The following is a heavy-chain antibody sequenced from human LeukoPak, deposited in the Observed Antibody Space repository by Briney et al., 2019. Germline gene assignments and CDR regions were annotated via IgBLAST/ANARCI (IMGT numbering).Heavy chain of an antibody. CDR3: AKSAIGVVISTFDF. D-gene: IGHD3-3*01. V-gene: IGHV3-23*01. J-gene: IGHJ4*02. CDR1: GFTFSSYA. CDR2: ISGGGGTI. Sequence: GGSLRLSCAASGFTFSSYAMSWVRQAPGRGLEWVSAISGGGGTIYYADSVKGRFTISRDNSKNTLYLQMNSLRAEDTAVYYCAKSAIGVVISTFDFWGQGTLVTVSS.